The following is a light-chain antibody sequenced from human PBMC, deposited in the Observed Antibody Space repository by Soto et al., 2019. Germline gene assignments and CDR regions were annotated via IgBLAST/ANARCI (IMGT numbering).Light chain of an antibody. V-gene: IGLV2-8*01. CDR3: SSYAGSIYV. Sequence: QSVLTQPPSASGSPRQSVTISCTGTSSDVGGHNYVSWYQQHPGKAPKLMIYEVSKRPSGVPDRFSGSKSGNTASLTVSGLQAEDEADYYCSSYAGSIYVFGTGTKLTVL. CDR2: EVS. CDR1: SSDVGGHNY. J-gene: IGLJ1*01.